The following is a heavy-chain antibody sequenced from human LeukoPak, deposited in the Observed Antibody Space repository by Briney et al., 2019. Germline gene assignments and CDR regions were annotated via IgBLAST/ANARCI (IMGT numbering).Heavy chain of an antibody. Sequence: GGSLRLSCAASGFTVSSNYMSWVRQAPGKGLEWVLVIYSGGSTYYADSVKGRFTISRDNSKNTLYLQMNSLRAEDTAVYYCARAEITGTTGGMDVWGQGTTVTVSS. D-gene: IGHD1-20*01. J-gene: IGHJ6*02. V-gene: IGHV3-53*01. CDR1: GFTVSSNY. CDR3: ARAEITGTTGGMDV. CDR2: IYSGGST.